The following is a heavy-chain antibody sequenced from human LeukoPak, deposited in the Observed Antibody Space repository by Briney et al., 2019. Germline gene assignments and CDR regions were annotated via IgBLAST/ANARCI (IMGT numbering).Heavy chain of an antibody. CDR3: ARAYSYGYGPLDY. Sequence: ASVTLSCKSSVYSFTSYGINWVRQAHGRGLERMGWSSTGNGNTDYAQNLQSRVTMTTDTYTSTTYMEVRSLESDDTAVYYCARAYSYGYGPLDYWGQGTLVTVSS. CDR2: SSTGNGNT. D-gene: IGHD5-18*01. CDR1: VYSFTSYG. J-gene: IGHJ4*02. V-gene: IGHV1-18*04.